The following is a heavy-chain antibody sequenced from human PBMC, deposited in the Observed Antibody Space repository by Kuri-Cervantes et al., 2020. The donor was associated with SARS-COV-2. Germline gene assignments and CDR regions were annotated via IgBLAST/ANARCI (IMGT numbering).Heavy chain of an antibody. CDR1: GYTFTSYG. V-gene: IGHV1-18*01. Sequence: ASVKVSCKASGYTFTSYGISWVRQAPGQGLEWMGWISAYNGNTNYAQKLQGRVTMTTDTSTSTVYMELSSLRSEDTAVYYCARGAPIVVVPAAKGDDAFDIWGQGTMVTVSS. CDR3: ARGAPIVVVPAAKGDDAFDI. CDR2: ISAYNGNT. J-gene: IGHJ3*02. D-gene: IGHD2-2*01.